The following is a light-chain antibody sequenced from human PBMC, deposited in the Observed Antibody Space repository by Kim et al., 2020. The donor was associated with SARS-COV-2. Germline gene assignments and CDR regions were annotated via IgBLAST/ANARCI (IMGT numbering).Light chain of an antibody. CDR3: QQYYSTPA. CDR1: QSVLYSSNNRNY. J-gene: IGKJ1*01. Sequence: DIVMTQSPDSLPVSLGERATINCKSSQSVLYSSNNRNYLAWYQQKPGQPPKLLIYWASTRESGVPVRFTGSGSGTDFTLTISSLQAEDVAVYYCQQYYSTPAFGQGTKVDIK. CDR2: WAS. V-gene: IGKV4-1*01.